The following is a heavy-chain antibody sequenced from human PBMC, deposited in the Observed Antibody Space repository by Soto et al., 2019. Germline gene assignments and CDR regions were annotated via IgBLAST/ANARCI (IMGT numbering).Heavy chain of an antibody. CDR3: ARESWKQLVLDY. CDR1: GGSISSGGYY. Sequence: QVQLQESGPGLVKPSQTLSLTCTVSGGSISSGGYYWSWIRQHPGKGLEWIGYIYYSGSTYYNPALQSRVTISVDTSKNQFSLKLSSVTAADTAVYYCARESWKQLVLDYWGQGTLVTVSS. CDR2: IYYSGST. D-gene: IGHD6-13*01. J-gene: IGHJ4*02. V-gene: IGHV4-31*03.